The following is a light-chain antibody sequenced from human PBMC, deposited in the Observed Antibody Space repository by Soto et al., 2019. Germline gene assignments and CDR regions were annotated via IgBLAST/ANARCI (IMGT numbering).Light chain of an antibody. CDR3: QHRYSFPLT. CDR2: STS. CDR1: QSISTN. J-gene: IGKJ4*01. Sequence: DIQMTQSPSSLSASVGDRVTITCRASQSISTNLNWYQQKPGKAPNLLIYSTSSLQTGVPSRFSGSGSGTDFTLTITSLQAEDFATYYCQHRYSFPLTFGGGTKVEIK. V-gene: IGKV1-39*01.